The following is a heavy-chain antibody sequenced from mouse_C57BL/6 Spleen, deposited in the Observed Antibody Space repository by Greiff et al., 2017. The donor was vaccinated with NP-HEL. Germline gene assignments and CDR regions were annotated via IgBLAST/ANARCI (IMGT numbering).Heavy chain of an antibody. CDR2: IDPENGDT. Sequence: VQLQQSGAELVRPGASVKLSCTASGFNIEDDYMHWVKQRPEQGLEWIGWIDPENGDTEYASKFQGKATITADTSSNTAYLQLSSLTSEDTAVYYCTTSYYSNYDVWGTGTTVTVSS. CDR3: TTSYYSNYDV. D-gene: IGHD2-5*01. CDR1: GFNIEDDY. J-gene: IGHJ1*03. V-gene: IGHV14-4*01.